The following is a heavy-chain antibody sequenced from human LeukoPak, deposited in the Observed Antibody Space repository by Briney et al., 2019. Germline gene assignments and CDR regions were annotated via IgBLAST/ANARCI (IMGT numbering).Heavy chain of an antibody. J-gene: IGHJ4*02. CDR3: ARPPTVTPTPFDY. D-gene: IGHD4-17*01. V-gene: IGHV3-48*04. CDR1: GFTFGSYA. Sequence: GGSLRLSCVASGFTFGSYAMSWVRQAPGKGLEWVSYISSSGSTIYYADSVKGRFTISRDNAKNSLYLQMNSLRAEDTAVYYCARPPTVTPTPFDYWGQGTLVTVSS. CDR2: ISSSGSTI.